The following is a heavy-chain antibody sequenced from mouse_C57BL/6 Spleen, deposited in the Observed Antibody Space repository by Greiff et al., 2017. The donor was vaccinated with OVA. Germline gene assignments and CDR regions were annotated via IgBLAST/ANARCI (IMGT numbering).Heavy chain of an antibody. J-gene: IGHJ4*01. CDR2: IYPGGGYT. CDR3: AREGVYYYGSSYGSYAMDY. CDR1: GYTFTNYW. D-gene: IGHD1-1*01. V-gene: IGHV1-63*01. Sequence: QVQLQQSGAELVRPGTSVKMSCKASGYTFTNYWIGWAKQRPGHGLVWIGDIYPGGGYTNYNEKFKGKATLTADKSSSTAYMQFSSLTSEDSAIYYCAREGVYYYGSSYGSYAMDYWGQGTSVTVSS.